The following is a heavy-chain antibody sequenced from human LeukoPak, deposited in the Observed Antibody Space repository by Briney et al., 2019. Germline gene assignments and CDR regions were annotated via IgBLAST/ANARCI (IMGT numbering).Heavy chain of an antibody. V-gene: IGHV3-23*01. J-gene: IGHJ4*02. CDR2: ISNSGGRT. CDR1: GFTFSSYA. CDR3: AKDSYDSSGSRYDY. Sequence: GGSLRLSCAASGFTFSSYAMSWVRQAPGKGLEWVSSISNSGGRTFYTDSVKGRFTISRDNSKITLYLQMNSLRAEDTAVYYCAKDSYDSSGSRYDYWGQGTLVTVSS. D-gene: IGHD3-22*01.